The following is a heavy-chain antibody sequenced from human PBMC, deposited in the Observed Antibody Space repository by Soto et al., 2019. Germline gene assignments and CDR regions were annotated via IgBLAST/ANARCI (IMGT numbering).Heavy chain of an antibody. Sequence: PGGSLRLSCAASGFTFSSYAMHWVRQAPGKGLEWVAVISYDGSNKYYADSVKGRFTISRDNSKNTLYLQMNSLRAEDTAVYYCARDRYDFWSGYYPTYYYYGMDVWGQGTTVTVSS. D-gene: IGHD3-3*01. V-gene: IGHV3-30-3*01. CDR1: GFTFSSYA. CDR3: ARDRYDFWSGYYPTYYYYGMDV. J-gene: IGHJ6*02. CDR2: ISYDGSNK.